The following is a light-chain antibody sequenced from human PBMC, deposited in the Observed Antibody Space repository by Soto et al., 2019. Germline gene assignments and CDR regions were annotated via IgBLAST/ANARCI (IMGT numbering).Light chain of an antibody. J-gene: IGKJ5*01. Sequence: EIVLTQSPGTLSLSPGERATLSCRASQSVSSSYLAWYQQKPGQAPRLLIYGASSRATGIPDRFSGSGSGTDFTLTINRVAPEDFAVYYCQQYVSLPITFGQGRRLEV. CDR2: GAS. CDR3: QQYVSLPIT. V-gene: IGKV3-20*01. CDR1: QSVSSSY.